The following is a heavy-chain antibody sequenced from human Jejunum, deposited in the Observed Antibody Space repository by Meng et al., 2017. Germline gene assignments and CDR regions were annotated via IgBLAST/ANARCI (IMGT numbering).Heavy chain of an antibody. CDR2: INTDNGNT. Sequence: ASVKVSCKASGYSFTSYAMQWVRQAPGQGFEWMGWINTDNGNTEYSRKFQGRVILTRDTSANTAYMELSSLTSEDTAVYYCARERRTSGEDYWGQGTLVTVSS. V-gene: IGHV1-3*04. J-gene: IGHJ4*02. CDR3: ARERRTSGEDY. D-gene: IGHD2-15*01. CDR1: GYSFTSYA.